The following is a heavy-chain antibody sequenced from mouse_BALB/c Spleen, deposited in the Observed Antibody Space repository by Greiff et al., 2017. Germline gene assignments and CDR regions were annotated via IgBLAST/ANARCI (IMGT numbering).Heavy chain of an antibody. J-gene: IGHJ3*01. CDR1: GFTFSSYT. D-gene: IGHD4-1*01. CDR2: ISSGGSYT. V-gene: IGHV5-6-4*01. Sequence: EVQLQESGGGLVKPGGSLKLSCAASGFTFSSYTMSWVRQTPEKRLEWVATISSGGSYTYYPDSVKGRFTISRDNAKNTLYLQMSSLKSEDTAMYYCTRDGGTGTRGFAYWGQGTLVTVSA. CDR3: TRDGGTGTRGFAY.